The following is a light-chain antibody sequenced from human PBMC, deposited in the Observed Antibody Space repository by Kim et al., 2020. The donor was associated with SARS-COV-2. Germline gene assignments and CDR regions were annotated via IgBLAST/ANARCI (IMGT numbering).Light chain of an antibody. V-gene: IGLV6-57*03. CDR1: GGSIAGNY. Sequence: GKTISISCTRSGGSIAGNYVQWYQQRPGSAPIIVIYEDNQRPSGVPDRFSGSIDRSSNSASLTISGLKTEDEADYYCQSHDSGKGVFGGGTQLTVL. CDR2: EDN. J-gene: IGLJ3*02. CDR3: QSHDSGKGV.